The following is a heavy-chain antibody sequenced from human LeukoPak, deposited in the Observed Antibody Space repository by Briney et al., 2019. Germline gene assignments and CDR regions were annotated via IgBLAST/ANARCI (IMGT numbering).Heavy chain of an antibody. CDR3: TTVTMVREIN. Sequence: KPGGSLRLSCAAPGFTFSYAYMKWVRQAPGKGPEWVGRIKSKGDGGTTDYAAPVKGRFTISRDDSENMLYLQMNSLTTEDTAVYYCTTVTMVREINWGQGTLVTVSS. D-gene: IGHD3-10*01. J-gene: IGHJ4*02. CDR1: GFTFSYAY. V-gene: IGHV3-15*01. CDR2: IKSKGDGGTT.